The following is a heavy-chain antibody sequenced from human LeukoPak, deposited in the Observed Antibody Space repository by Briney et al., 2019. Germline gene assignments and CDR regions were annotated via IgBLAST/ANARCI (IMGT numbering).Heavy chain of an antibody. V-gene: IGHV3-21*01. CDR1: GFTFSSYW. J-gene: IGHJ6*03. CDR3: AKGSKAVLFTRDHYMDV. CDR2: ISSSSSYI. D-gene: IGHD6-19*01. Sequence: GGSLRLSCAASGFTFSSYWMHWVRQAPGKGLEWVSSISSSSSYIYYADSVRGRFTISRDNSKNTLYLQMNSLRAEDTAVYFCAKGSKAVLFTRDHYMDVWGKGTTVTISS.